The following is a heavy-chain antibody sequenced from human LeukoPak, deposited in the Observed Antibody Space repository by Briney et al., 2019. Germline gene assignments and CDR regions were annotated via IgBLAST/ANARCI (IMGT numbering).Heavy chain of an antibody. Sequence: ASVKVPCKASGYTFTSYGFSWVRQAPGQGLEWMGWINAYNGNTNYAQKLQGRVTMTTDTSTSTAYMELRSLRSDDTAVYYCARGKAGRAAAPASNWFDPWGQGTLVTVSS. V-gene: IGHV1-18*01. J-gene: IGHJ5*02. CDR1: GYTFTSYG. D-gene: IGHD6-13*01. CDR3: ARGKAGRAAAPASNWFDP. CDR2: INAYNGNT.